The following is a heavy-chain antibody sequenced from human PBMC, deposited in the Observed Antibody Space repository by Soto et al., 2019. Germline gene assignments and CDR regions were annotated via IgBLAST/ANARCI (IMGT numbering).Heavy chain of an antibody. V-gene: IGHV1-18*01. D-gene: IGHD3-9*01. CDR3: AREVLTGYYSYNWFDP. Sequence: GASVKVSCKASGYTFTSYGISWVRQAPGQGLEWMGWISAYNGNTNYAQKLQGRVTMTTDTSTSTAYMELRSLRSDDTAVYYCAREVLTGYYSYNWFDPWGQGTLVTVSS. CDR2: ISAYNGNT. CDR1: GYTFTSYG. J-gene: IGHJ5*02.